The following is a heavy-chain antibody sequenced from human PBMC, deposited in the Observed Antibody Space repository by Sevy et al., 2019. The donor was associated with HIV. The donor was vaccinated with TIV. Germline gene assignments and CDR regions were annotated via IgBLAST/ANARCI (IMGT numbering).Heavy chain of an antibody. CDR3: TRVDPYYEFGDV. Sequence: ASVKVSCKASGYTLNNYGISWVRQAPGQVLEWIGWITAYKDNTNYAQNFQGRVTMTTDTSTSTAYMELRSLRSDDTAVYYCTRVDPYYEFGDVWGQGTTVTVSS. D-gene: IGHD3-3*01. CDR1: GYTLNNYG. V-gene: IGHV1-18*01. CDR2: ITAYKDNT. J-gene: IGHJ6*02.